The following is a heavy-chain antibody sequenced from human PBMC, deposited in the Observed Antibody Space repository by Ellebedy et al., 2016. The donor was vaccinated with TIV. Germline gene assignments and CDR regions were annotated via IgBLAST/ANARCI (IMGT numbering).Heavy chain of an antibody. V-gene: IGHV3-23*01. D-gene: IGHD3-22*01. J-gene: IGHJ4*02. CDR1: GFTFSSFA. Sequence: GGSLRLSCAASGFTFSSFAMSWVRQAPGKGLEWVSTIGTTDDTYYADSVEGRFTISRDNSKNTLYLQMNTLRAEDTAVYYCAKNPPGGYYDSWGQGILVTVSS. CDR3: AKNPPGGYYDS. CDR2: IGTTDDT.